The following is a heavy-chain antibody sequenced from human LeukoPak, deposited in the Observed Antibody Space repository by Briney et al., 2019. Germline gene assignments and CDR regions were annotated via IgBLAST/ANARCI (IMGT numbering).Heavy chain of an antibody. D-gene: IGHD1-14*01. J-gene: IGHJ4*02. CDR3: VRDSNLSFDY. Sequence: PGGSLRLSCAASGLTLSPYWMHWVRQAPGKGLVWVSHISTDGTATTYADSVKGRFTISRDNAKSTLYLQMNSLRAEDTAVYYCVRDSNLSFDYWGQGSLVTVPS. CDR1: GLTLSPYW. V-gene: IGHV3-74*01. CDR2: ISTDGTAT.